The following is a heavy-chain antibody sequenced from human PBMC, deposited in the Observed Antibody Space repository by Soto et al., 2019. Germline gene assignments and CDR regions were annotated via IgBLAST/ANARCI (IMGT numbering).Heavy chain of an antibody. J-gene: IGHJ6*04. D-gene: IGHD3-10*01. CDR1: GFDFGSYG. CDR3: AREGVRGFFVPVFYGLDV. V-gene: IGHV3-33*01. CDR2: IWYDGSTA. Sequence: QVQLVESGGGVVQPGGSLRLSCVAAGFDFGSYGMQWVRRAPGKGLEWMAVIWYDGSTAYYADSVKGRFTISRDNSKNTLFVHLNSLTAEDTAVYFCAREGVRGFFVPVFYGLDVWGNGTTVTVSS.